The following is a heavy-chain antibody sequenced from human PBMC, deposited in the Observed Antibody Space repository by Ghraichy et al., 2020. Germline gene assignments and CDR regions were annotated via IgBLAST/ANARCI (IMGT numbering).Heavy chain of an antibody. CDR2: ISGSGGST. V-gene: IGHV3-23*01. CDR1: GFTFSSYA. J-gene: IGHJ3*01. Sequence: GGSLRLSCAASGFTFSSYAMSWVRQAPGKGLEWVSAISGSGGSTYYADSVKGRFTISRDNSKNTLYLQISSLRVEDTAVYYCAKDSKDNNGVYDPFDLWGQGTTVTVSS. CDR3: AKDSKDNNGVYDPFDL. D-gene: IGHD2-8*01.